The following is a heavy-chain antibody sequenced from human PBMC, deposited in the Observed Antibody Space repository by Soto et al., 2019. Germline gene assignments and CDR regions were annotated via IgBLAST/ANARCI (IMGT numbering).Heavy chain of an antibody. CDR3: AKSPDRCSGSYYNKSPHYFYGMDV. CDR1: GFTFSNYA. Sequence: LRLSCAASGFTFSNYAMNWVRQAPGKGLELVSVISGSGSITYYADSVKGRFTISRDNSRNTLYLQMNSLRDEDAALYYCAKSPDRCSGSYYNKSPHYFYGMDVWGQGTTVTVSS. D-gene: IGHD3-10*02. V-gene: IGHV3-23*01. CDR2: ISGSGSIT. J-gene: IGHJ6*02.